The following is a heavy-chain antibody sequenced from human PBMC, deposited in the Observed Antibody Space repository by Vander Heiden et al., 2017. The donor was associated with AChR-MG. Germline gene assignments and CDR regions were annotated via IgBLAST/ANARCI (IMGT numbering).Heavy chain of an antibody. J-gene: IGHJ6*02. CDR1: GFTFSSYG. CDR3: ARDGGYSYGLFYFVV. V-gene: IGHV3-33*01. D-gene: IGHD5-18*01. CDR2: IWYDGSNK. Sequence: QVQLVESGGGVVKPGRSLRLSCAASGFTFSSYGSHWVRQAPGKGLEWVAVIWYDGSNKYYADSVKGRFTISRDNSKNTLYLQMNSLRAEDTAVYYCARDGGYSYGLFYFVVWGQGTTVTVSS.